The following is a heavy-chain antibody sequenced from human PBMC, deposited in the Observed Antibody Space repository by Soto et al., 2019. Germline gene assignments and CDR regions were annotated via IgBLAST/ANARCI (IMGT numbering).Heavy chain of an antibody. D-gene: IGHD3-16*01. CDR1: GLTFTSYA. J-gene: IGHJ4*02. V-gene: IGHV3-23*01. Sequence: EVQVLESGGGLVQPGGSLRLSCAASGLTFTSYAMTWVRQAPGKGLEWVSAVSGSGASTYYADSVKGRFTISRDNSQNILYLQMNSLRADDEDVYYCANRGGGYWGQGTLVSVSS. CDR3: ANRGGGY. CDR2: VSGSGAST.